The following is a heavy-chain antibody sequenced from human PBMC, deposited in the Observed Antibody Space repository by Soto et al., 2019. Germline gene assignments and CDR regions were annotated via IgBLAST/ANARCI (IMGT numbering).Heavy chain of an antibody. V-gene: IGHV3-30-3*01. CDR3: VRVGPSRIEVYDSSVYFDY. Sequence: QVQLVESGGGVVQPGRSLRLSCAASGLTFSTYALRWVRQAPGKGLEWVALISSDGSKNYYADSVKGRFTISRDNFKNTLSLQTHSLRLEATAMYYCVRVGPSRIEVYDSSVYFDYWGQGTLVTVSS. CDR1: GLTFSTYA. J-gene: IGHJ4*02. CDR2: ISSDGSKN. D-gene: IGHD3-22*01.